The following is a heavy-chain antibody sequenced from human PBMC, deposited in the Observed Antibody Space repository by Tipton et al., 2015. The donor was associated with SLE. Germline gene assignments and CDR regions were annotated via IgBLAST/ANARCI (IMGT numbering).Heavy chain of an antibody. J-gene: IGHJ4*02. V-gene: IGHV1-8*01. Sequence: QLVQSGAEVKKPGASVKVSCRASGYTFISYDINWVRQTPGQGLEWMGWMNPDTDQTGYAQKFQGRVTMTRDTSTSTAYMELSSLTSDDTAVYYCARSGDLYFWGQGTQVSVSS. CDR2: MNPDTDQT. CDR1: GYTFISYD. CDR3: ARSGDLYF. D-gene: IGHD7-27*01.